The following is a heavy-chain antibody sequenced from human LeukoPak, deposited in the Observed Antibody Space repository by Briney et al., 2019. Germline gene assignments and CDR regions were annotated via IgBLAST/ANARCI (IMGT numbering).Heavy chain of an antibody. J-gene: IGHJ4*02. V-gene: IGHV4-38-2*01. Sequence: SETLSLTCSVSGYSISSGYFWGWIRQPPGKGLEWIGSIYHSGSTYYNPSLKSRVTMSVDTSDNHFSLKLSSVTAADTAVYYCARSGYSYGYGHFDYWGQGTLVTVSS. CDR2: IYHSGST. CDR1: GYSISSGYF. CDR3: ARSGYSYGYGHFDY. D-gene: IGHD5-18*01.